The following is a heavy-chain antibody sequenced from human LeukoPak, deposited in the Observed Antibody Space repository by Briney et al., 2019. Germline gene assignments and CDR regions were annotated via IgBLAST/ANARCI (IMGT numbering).Heavy chain of an antibody. D-gene: IGHD6-19*01. CDR2: IKQDGREK. J-gene: IGHJ4*02. V-gene: IGHV3-7*01. CDR1: GFTFSSYW. CDR3: ARDDFGGWYYFDY. Sequence: GGSLRLSCAASGFTFSSYWMSWVRQAPGKALEGVANIKQDGREKYYVDSVKGRFTISRDNDKNSLYRQMNSLRAEDTAVYYCARDDFGGWYYFDYWGQGTLVTVSS.